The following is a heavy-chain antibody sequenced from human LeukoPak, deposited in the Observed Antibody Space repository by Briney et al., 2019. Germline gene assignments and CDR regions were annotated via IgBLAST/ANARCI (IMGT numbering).Heavy chain of an antibody. CDR1: GFTFSSYN. CDR3: ARGTNWSPLDFDY. CDR2: ISSSNSYI. Sequence: GGSLRLSCAASGFTFSSYNMHWVRQPPGKGLEWVSSISSSNSYIYYADSMKGRFTISRDNAKNSLYLQMNSLRAEDTAVYYCARGTNWSPLDFDYWGQGTPVTVSS. J-gene: IGHJ4*02. V-gene: IGHV3-21*01. D-gene: IGHD1-20*01.